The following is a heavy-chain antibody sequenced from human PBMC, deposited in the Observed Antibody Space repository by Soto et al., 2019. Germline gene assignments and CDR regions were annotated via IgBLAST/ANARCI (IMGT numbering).Heavy chain of an antibody. J-gene: IGHJ4*02. Sequence: ASVKVSCKASGYPFIHYYIHWVRQTPGQGLEWMGIINPNEHTTTYAQEFQGRVTMSSDTSTSTVYLELSSLRSEDTALYYCARDVSDSTGSASFDYWGQGTLVTVSS. V-gene: IGHV1-46*01. CDR1: GYPFIHYY. CDR3: ARDVSDSTGSASFDY. CDR2: INPNEHTT. D-gene: IGHD2-15*01.